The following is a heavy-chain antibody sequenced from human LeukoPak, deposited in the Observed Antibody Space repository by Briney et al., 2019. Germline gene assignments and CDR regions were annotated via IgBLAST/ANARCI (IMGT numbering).Heavy chain of an antibody. CDR1: GFAFSTYE. CDR3: ARGDPHADL. J-gene: IGHJ5*02. CDR2: ITISGQTK. V-gene: IGHV3-48*03. Sequence: PGGSLRLSCAASGFAFSTYEMSWVRQAPGKGLEGIADITISGQTKNYADSVKGRFTISRDNAMHSLYLQMNSLRVEDTGVFYCARGDPHADLWGQGTLVTVSS.